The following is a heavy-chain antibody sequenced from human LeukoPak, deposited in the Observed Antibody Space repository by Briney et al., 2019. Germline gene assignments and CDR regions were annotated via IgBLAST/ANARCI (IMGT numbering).Heavy chain of an antibody. CDR1: GGSISDSSYY. D-gene: IGHD5-24*01. J-gene: IGHJ3*02. CDR2: VYYSGNA. V-gene: IGHV4-39*01. CDR3: ARWGATLIASTDAFDI. Sequence: SETLSLTCTVSGGSISDSSYYWGWIRQPPGKGLEWIGTVYYSGNAYYDPSLKSRVAISVDTSKNQFSLKLTSVTAADTAVYYCARWGATLIASTDAFDIWGQGTMVAVSS.